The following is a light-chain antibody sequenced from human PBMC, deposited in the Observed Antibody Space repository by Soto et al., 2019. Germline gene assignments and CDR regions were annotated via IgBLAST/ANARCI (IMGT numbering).Light chain of an antibody. V-gene: IGKV3-20*01. CDR2: GAS. CDR3: QQYGSSLTWT. Sequence: EIVMTQSPATLSVSPGERATLSCRASQSVSSYLAWYQQKPGQAPRLLIYGASSRATGIPDRFSGSGSGTDFTLTISRLEPEDFAVYYCQQYGSSLTWTFGQGTKVEIK. CDR1: QSVSSY. J-gene: IGKJ1*01.